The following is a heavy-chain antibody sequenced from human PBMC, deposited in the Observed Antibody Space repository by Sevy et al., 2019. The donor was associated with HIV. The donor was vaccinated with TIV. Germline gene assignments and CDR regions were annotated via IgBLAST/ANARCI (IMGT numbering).Heavy chain of an antibody. CDR2: IYYSGTT. CDR3: ARIPYCSSTSCHLLWFDP. Sequence: SETLSLTCTVSGGSISSYYWSWIRQPPGKGLEWIGYIYYSGTTNYNPSLKSRVTISVDTSKNQFSLKLSSVTAADTAVYYCARIPYCSSTSCHLLWFDPWGQGTLVTVSS. J-gene: IGHJ5*02. V-gene: IGHV4-59*01. D-gene: IGHD2-2*01. CDR1: GGSISSYY.